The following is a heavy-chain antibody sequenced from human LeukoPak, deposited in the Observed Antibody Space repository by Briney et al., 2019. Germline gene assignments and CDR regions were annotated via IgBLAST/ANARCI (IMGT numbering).Heavy chain of an antibody. Sequence: GGSLRLSCAASGFTFSSYTMNWVRQAPGKGLEWVSYISSSSNVISYADSVKGRFTLSRDNAQNSLYLQMNSLRDEDTAVYYCARERDYVFVIWGEGTMVTVSS. J-gene: IGHJ3*02. CDR2: ISSSSNVI. V-gene: IGHV3-48*02. CDR1: GFTFSSYT. CDR3: ARERDYVFVI.